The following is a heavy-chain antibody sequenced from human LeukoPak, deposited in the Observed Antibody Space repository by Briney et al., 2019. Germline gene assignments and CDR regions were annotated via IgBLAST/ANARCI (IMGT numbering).Heavy chain of an antibody. J-gene: IGHJ4*02. V-gene: IGHV7-4-1*02. Sequence: EASVKVSCKASGYAFTSYYMHWVRQAPGQGLEWMGWINTNTGNPTYAQGFTGRFVFSLDTSVSTAYLQISSLKAEDTAVYYCARMHASARWFGELYPDYWGQGTLVTVSS. CDR3: ARMHASARWFGELYPDY. CDR1: GYAFTSYY. D-gene: IGHD3-10*01. CDR2: INTNTGNP.